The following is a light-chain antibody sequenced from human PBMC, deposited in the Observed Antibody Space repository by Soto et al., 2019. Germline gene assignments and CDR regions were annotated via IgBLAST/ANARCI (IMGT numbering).Light chain of an antibody. CDR1: SSDVGAYNC. Sequence: QSVLTQPASVSGSPGQSITISCTGTSSDVGAYNCVSWYQRHPGKAPKLMIYDVNIRPSGVSNRFSGSKSGNTASLTISGLQAEDEADYYCTSWTTSTTMKFGGGTKVTDL. J-gene: IGLJ2*01. CDR3: TSWTTSTTMK. CDR2: DVN. V-gene: IGLV2-14*01.